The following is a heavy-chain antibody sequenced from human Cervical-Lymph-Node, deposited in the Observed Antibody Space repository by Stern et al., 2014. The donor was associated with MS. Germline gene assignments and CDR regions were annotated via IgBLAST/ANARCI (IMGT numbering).Heavy chain of an antibody. CDR1: GYSFTSYW. D-gene: IGHD3-22*01. J-gene: IGHJ4*02. CDR2: IYPGDSDT. V-gene: IGHV5-51*01. CDR3: ARQGHYYDSSGYYSALDY. Sequence: VQLVESGAEVKKPGESLKISCKGSGYSFTSYWIGWVRQMPGKGLEWMGIIYPGDSDTRYSPSFQGQVTISADKSISTASLQWSSLKASDTAMYYCARQGHYYDSSGYYSALDYWGQGTLVTVSS.